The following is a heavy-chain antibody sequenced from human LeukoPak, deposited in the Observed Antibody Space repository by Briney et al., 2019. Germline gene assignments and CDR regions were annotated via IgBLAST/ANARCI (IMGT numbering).Heavy chain of an antibody. CDR2: IYYSGST. D-gene: IGHD6-19*01. V-gene: IGHV4-39*07. CDR1: GGSISSYY. J-gene: IGHJ4*02. CDR3: ARDRRYSSQGEIDY. Sequence: SETLSLTCTVSGGSISSYYWGWIRQPPGKGLEWIGSIYYSGSTYYNPSLKSRVTISVDTSKNQFSLKLSSVTAADTAVYYCARDRRYSSQGEIDYWGQGTLVTVSS.